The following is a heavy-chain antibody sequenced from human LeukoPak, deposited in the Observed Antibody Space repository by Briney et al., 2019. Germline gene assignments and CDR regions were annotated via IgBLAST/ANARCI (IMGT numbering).Heavy chain of an antibody. Sequence: ASVKVSCKASGYTFTIYAMHWVRQAPGQRLEWMGWINAGNGNTKYSQKFQGRVTITRDTSASTAYMELSSLRSEDTAVYYCARDGDYGAPMDPHRAFDYWGQGTLVTVSS. CDR2: INAGNGNT. V-gene: IGHV1-3*01. CDR3: ARDGDYGAPMDPHRAFDY. J-gene: IGHJ4*02. CDR1: GYTFTIYA. D-gene: IGHD4-17*01.